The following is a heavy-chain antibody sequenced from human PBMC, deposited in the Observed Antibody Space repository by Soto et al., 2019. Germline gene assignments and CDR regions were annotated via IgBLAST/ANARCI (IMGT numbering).Heavy chain of an antibody. CDR1: GYTFTSYD. V-gene: IGHV1-8*01. J-gene: IGHJ4*02. D-gene: IGHD2-15*01. Sequence: ASVKVSCKASGYTFTSYDINWVRQATGQGLEWMGRMNPNSGNASYAQKFQGRVTITTNTSTSTAYMELSSLRSEDTAVYYCARERYCSGGSCYIDYWGQGTLVTVSS. CDR3: ARERYCSGGSCYIDY. CDR2: MNPNSGNA.